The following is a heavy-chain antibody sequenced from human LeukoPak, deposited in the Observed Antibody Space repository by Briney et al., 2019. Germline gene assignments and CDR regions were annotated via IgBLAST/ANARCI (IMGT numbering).Heavy chain of an antibody. CDR3: ARDQEGLWFGELLSADY. J-gene: IGHJ4*02. CDR1: GYTFTNYY. CDR2: INPTGGSA. Sequence: ASVKVSCKASGYTFTNYYIHWVRQAPGQGLEWMGIINPTGGSASYAQKFQGRVSMTSDTSTSTLYLELSSLRSEDTAVYYCARDQEGLWFGELLSADYWGQGTLVTVSS. V-gene: IGHV1-46*01. D-gene: IGHD3-10*01.